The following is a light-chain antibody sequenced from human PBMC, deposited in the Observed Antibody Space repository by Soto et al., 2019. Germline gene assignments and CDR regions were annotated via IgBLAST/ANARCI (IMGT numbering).Light chain of an antibody. CDR3: YSYAGSYTHV. CDR2: DVT. CDR1: SSDVGGYNF. J-gene: IGLJ1*01. Sequence: QSVLTQPRSVSGSPGQSVTISCTGTSSDVGGYNFVSWYQQYPGKAPKLIIYDVTKGPSGVPGRFSGSKSGNTASLTISGLQTDDEADYYCYSYAGSYTHVFGTGTRSPS. V-gene: IGLV2-11*01.